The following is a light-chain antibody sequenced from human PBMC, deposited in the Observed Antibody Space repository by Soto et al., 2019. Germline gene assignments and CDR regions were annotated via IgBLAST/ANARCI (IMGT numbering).Light chain of an antibody. CDR1: SSDVGGYNY. CDR2: EVS. CDR3: SSYAGSNNVV. V-gene: IGLV2-8*01. Sequence: QSALTQPPSASGSPGQSVTISCTGTSSDVGGYNYVSWYQQHPGKAPKLMIYEVSKRPSGVPDRFSGSKSDNTASLTVSGIQAEDEADYYCSSYAGSNNVVFGGGTQLTVL. J-gene: IGLJ2*01.